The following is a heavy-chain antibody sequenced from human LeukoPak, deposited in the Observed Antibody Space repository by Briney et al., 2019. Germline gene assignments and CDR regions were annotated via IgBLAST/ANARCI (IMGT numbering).Heavy chain of an antibody. J-gene: IGHJ4*02. Sequence: SEILSLTCTVSGGSISSSSYYWGWIRQPPGKGLEWIGSIYYSGSTYYNPSLKSRVTISVDTSKNQFSLKLSSVTAADTAVYYCASYGSGSYYPPNFLDYWGQGTLVTVSS. CDR3: ASYGSGSYYPPNFLDY. CDR2: IYYSGST. D-gene: IGHD3-10*01. CDR1: GGSISSSSYY. V-gene: IGHV4-39*01.